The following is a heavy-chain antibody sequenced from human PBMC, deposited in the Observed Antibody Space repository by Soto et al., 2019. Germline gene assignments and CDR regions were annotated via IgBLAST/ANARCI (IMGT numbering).Heavy chain of an antibody. D-gene: IGHD3-22*01. CDR3: DRNGGDNYDSSGYHYAIHY. CDR2: IDLTDSYT. J-gene: IGHJ4*02. Sequence: GESLKISCKGSGYSFRNNWITWVRQMPGKGLEWMGRIDLTDSYTSYSPSFQGHVSFSADTSINTAYLQWSSLRASDTAMYYCDRNGGDNYDSSGYHYAIHYWGQGTPVTVSS. V-gene: IGHV5-10-1*01. CDR1: GYSFRNNW.